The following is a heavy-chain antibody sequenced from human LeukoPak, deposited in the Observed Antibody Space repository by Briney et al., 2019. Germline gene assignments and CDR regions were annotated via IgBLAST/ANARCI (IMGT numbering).Heavy chain of an antibody. J-gene: IGHJ5*02. Sequence: SETLSLTCTVSGGSISSYYWSWIRQPPGKGLEWIGYIYYSGSTNYNPSLKSRVTISVDTSKNQFSLKLSSVTAADTAVYYCARDGSGSSYPFDPWGQGTLVTVSS. V-gene: IGHV4-59*01. CDR3: ARDGSGSSYPFDP. CDR2: IYYSGST. D-gene: IGHD6-19*01. CDR1: GGSISSYY.